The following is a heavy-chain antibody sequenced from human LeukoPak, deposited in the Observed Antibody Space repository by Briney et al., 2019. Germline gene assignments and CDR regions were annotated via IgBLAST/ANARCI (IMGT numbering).Heavy chain of an antibody. J-gene: IGHJ4*02. V-gene: IGHV5-51*01. D-gene: IGHD6-6*01. CDR3: ARLVAVRPVDY. CDR2: IYPGDADT. Sequence: GESLKISCKGSGYSFTNYWIGWVRQMPGKGLEWMGIIYPGDADTKYSPSFQGQVTISADKSISTAYLQWSSLKASDTAMYYCARLVAVRPVDYWGQGTLVTVSS. CDR1: GYSFTNYW.